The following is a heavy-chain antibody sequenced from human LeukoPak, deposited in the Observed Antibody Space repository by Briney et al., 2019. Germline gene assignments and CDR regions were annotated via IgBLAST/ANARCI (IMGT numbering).Heavy chain of an antibody. D-gene: IGHD1-26*01. CDR1: GFTFSSYA. CDR3: ARPLSIEGAFDI. Sequence: PGGSLRLSCAASGFTFSSYAMSWVRQAPGKGLEWVSAISGSGGSTYYADSVKGRFTISRDNSKNTLYLQMNSLRAEDTAVYYCARPLSIEGAFDIWGQGTMVTVSS. J-gene: IGHJ3*02. CDR2: ISGSGGST. V-gene: IGHV3-23*01.